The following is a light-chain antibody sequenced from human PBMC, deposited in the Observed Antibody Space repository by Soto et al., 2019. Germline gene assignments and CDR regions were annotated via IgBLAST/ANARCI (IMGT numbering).Light chain of an antibody. CDR3: QQYDNLPIT. CDR1: HDISNY. CDR2: DAS. V-gene: IGKV1-33*01. J-gene: IGKJ5*01. Sequence: DIPMTQSPSSLSASVGDRVTITCQASHDISNYLNWYQQKPGKAPKLLIYDASNLETGVPSRFSGSGSGTDFTFTISSLQAEDIATYYCQQYDNLPITFGQGTRLEIK.